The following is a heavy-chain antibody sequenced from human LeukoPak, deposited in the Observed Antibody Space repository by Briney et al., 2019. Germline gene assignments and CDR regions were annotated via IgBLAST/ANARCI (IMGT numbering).Heavy chain of an antibody. Sequence: GASVKVSCKASGYTFTAYYMHWVRQAPGQGLEWMGIINPSGGRTNYAQKFQGRVTMTRDMSTSTFHMELSSLRSEDTAVYYCARDPPNESSGPGRTGDDYWGQGTLVTVSS. CDR2: INPSGGRT. J-gene: IGHJ4*02. CDR3: ARDPPNESSGPGRTGDDY. D-gene: IGHD3-22*01. CDR1: GYTFTAYY. V-gene: IGHV1-46*01.